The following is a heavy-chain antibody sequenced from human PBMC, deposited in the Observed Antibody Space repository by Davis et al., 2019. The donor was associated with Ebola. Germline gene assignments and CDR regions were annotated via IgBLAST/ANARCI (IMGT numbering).Heavy chain of an antibody. CDR3: ARDPRAHMARRSGGMDV. J-gene: IGHJ6*02. V-gene: IGHV1-46*01. Sequence: AASVKVSCKASGYTFTSYYMHWVRQAPGQGLEWMGIINPSGGSTSYAQKFQGRVTMTRDTSTSTVYMELSSLRSEDTAVYYCARDPRAHMARRSGGMDVWGQGTTVTVSS. CDR1: GYTFTSYY. D-gene: IGHD2-21*01. CDR2: INPSGGST.